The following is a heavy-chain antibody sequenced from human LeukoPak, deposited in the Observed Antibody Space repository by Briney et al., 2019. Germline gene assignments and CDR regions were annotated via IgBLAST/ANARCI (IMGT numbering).Heavy chain of an antibody. CDR2: IKQDGSEK. Sequence: PGGSLRLSCAASGFTFSSYWMSWVRQAPGKGLERVANIKQDGSEKYYVDSVKGRFTISRDNAKNSLYLQMNSLRAEDTAVYYCARVSMVRGVIGYGMDVWGQGTTVTVSS. J-gene: IGHJ6*02. CDR1: GFTFSSYW. V-gene: IGHV3-7*01. CDR3: ARVSMVRGVIGYGMDV. D-gene: IGHD3-10*01.